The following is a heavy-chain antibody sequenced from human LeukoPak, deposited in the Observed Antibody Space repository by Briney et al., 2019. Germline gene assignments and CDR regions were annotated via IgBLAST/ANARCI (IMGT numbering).Heavy chain of an antibody. V-gene: IGHV3-33*01. CDR2: IWYDGSNQ. D-gene: IGHD2-2*01. CDR3: ARGGVCSSTSCYNDY. CDR1: GFTFSTYG. Sequence: GGSLRFSCAASGFTFSTYGMHWVRQAPGKGLEWVAVIWYDGSNQYYADWVKGRFTISRDNSKNTLFLQMNSLRAEDTAVYYCARGGVCSSTSCYNDYWGQGTLVTVSS. J-gene: IGHJ4*02.